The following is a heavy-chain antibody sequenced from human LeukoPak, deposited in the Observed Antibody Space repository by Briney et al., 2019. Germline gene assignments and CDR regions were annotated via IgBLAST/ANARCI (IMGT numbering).Heavy chain of an antibody. CDR2: ISYDGSDK. CDR3: AKGSAGGRPYYFDY. CDR1: GFTFSSYG. D-gene: IGHD6-13*01. V-gene: IGHV3-30*18. J-gene: IGHJ4*02. Sequence: GGSLRLSCAASGFTFSSYGMHWVRQAPGKGLEWVAIISYDGSDKYYADSVKGRFTISRDNSKNTLDLQMNSLRAEDTAVYYCAKGSAGGRPYYFDYWGQGTLVPVSS.